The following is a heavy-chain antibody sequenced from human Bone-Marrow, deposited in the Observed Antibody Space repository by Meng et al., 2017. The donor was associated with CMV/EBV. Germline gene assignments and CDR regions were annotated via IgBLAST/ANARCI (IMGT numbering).Heavy chain of an antibody. Sequence: GESLKISCAASGFTVSSNYMSWVRQAPGKGLEWVSVIYSGGSTYYADSVKGRFTISRDNSKNTLYLQMNSLRAEDTAVYYCARARETIYDAFDIWGQGTMATVSS. V-gene: IGHV3-66*02. CDR1: GFTVSSNY. D-gene: IGHD1-26*01. J-gene: IGHJ3*02. CDR3: ARARETIYDAFDI. CDR2: IYSGGST.